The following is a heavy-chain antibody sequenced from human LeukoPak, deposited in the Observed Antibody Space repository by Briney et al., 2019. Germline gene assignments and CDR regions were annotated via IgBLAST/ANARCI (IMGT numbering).Heavy chain of an antibody. CDR1: GFTFSSFN. D-gene: IGHD3-9*01. V-gene: IGHV3-21*04. CDR2: ISSTSSLI. Sequence: GGSLRLSCAASGFTFSSFNMNWVRQAPGKGLEWVSSISSTSSLIWYADSLKGRFTISRDNSKNTLYLQMNSLRAEDTAVYYCAKGNVLRYFDRGFDPWGQGTLVTVSS. CDR3: AKGNVLRYFDRGFDP. J-gene: IGHJ5*02.